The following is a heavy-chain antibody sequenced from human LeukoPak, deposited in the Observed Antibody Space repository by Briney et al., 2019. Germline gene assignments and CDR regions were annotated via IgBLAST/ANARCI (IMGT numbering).Heavy chain of an antibody. Sequence: GGSLRLSCAASGFTFSSYWMHWVRRAPGKGLVWVSRINSDGSSTSYADSVKGRFTISRDNAKNSLYLQMNSLRAEDTAVYYCARDRGGRNVQWELRYWGQGTLVTVSS. V-gene: IGHV3-74*01. J-gene: IGHJ4*02. CDR3: ARDRGGRNVQWELRY. D-gene: IGHD1-26*01. CDR2: INSDGSST. CDR1: GFTFSSYW.